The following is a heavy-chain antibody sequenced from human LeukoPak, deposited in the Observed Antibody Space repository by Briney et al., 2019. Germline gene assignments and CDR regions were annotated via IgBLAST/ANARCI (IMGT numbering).Heavy chain of an antibody. CDR1: GGSISSYY. J-gene: IGHJ6*03. V-gene: IGHV4-4*07. D-gene: IGHD2-2*01. Sequence: SETLSLTCTVSGGSISSYYWSWIRQPAGKGLEWIGRIYTSGSTNYNPSLKSRVTMSVDTSKNQFSLKLSSVTAADTAVYYCARGRREPAAVPGRYYYYYMDVWGKGTTVTVSS. CDR2: IYTSGST. CDR3: ARGRREPAAVPGRYYYYYMDV.